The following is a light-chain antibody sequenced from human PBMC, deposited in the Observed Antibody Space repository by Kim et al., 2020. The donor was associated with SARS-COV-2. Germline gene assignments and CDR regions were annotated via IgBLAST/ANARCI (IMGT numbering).Light chain of an antibody. CDR1: SGHNNYI. CDR2: LESSGSY. Sequence: QPVLTQSSSASASLGSSVKLTCTLSSGHNNYIVAWHQQKPGKAPRYLIKLESSGSYNKGSGVPDRFSGSSSGAARYLIISDLQSEDEADYYCETWAINTWVFGGGTQLTVL. J-gene: IGLJ3*02. V-gene: IGLV4-60*03. CDR3: ETWAINTWV.